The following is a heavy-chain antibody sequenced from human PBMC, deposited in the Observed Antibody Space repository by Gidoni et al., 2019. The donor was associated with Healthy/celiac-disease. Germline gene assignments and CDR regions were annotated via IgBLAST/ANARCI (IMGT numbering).Heavy chain of an antibody. J-gene: IGHJ4*02. CDR3: AKVGEGLNYLDY. CDR2: ISGSGGST. V-gene: IGHV3-23*01. D-gene: IGHD1-26*01. CDR1: GFTFSSYA. Sequence: EVQLLESGGGLVQPGGSVRLSCAASGFTFSSYAMSWVRQGPGKGLGWVSAISGSGGSTYYADSVKGRFTISRDNSKNTLYLQMNSLRAEDTAVYYCAKVGEGLNYLDYWGQGTLVTVSS.